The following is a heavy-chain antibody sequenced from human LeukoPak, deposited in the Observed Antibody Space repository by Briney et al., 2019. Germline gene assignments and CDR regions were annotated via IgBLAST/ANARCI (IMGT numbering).Heavy chain of an antibody. D-gene: IGHD3-10*01. CDR3: ARSYYGSGTSYGMDV. Sequence: NIKQDGSEKYYVDSVEGRFTISRDNAKNSLYLQMNSLRAEDTAVYYCARSYYGSGTSYGMDVWGQGTTVTVSS. J-gene: IGHJ6*02. CDR2: IKQDGSEK. V-gene: IGHV3-7*04.